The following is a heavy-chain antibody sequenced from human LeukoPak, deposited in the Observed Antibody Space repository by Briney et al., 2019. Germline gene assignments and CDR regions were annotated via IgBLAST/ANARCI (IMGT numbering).Heavy chain of an antibody. CDR2: IIPIFGTA. CDR3: ASRAIAARVFDY. D-gene: IGHD6-13*01. V-gene: IGHV1-69*05. CDR1: GGTFSSYA. J-gene: IGHJ4*02. Sequence: SVKVSCKASGGTFSSYAISWVRQAPGQGLEWMGGIIPIFGTANYAQKFQGRVTITTDESTSTAYMELSSLRSEDTAVYYCASRAIAARVFDYWGQGTLVTVSS.